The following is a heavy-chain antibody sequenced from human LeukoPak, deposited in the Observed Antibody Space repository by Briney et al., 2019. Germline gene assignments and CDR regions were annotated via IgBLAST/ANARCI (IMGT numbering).Heavy chain of an antibody. CDR1: GFTFNNYA. V-gene: IGHV3-23*01. J-gene: IGHJ4*02. Sequence: GGSLRLSCAGSGFTFNNYAMSWVRQAPGKGLDWVSSINSGGDATKYADSVKGRFTISRDNSRNTLSLQLNSLRAEDTAVYYCAKSDCGTIGCKLLNYWGQGTLVTVSS. CDR3: AKSDCGTIGCKLLNY. CDR2: INSGGDAT. D-gene: IGHD2-21*01.